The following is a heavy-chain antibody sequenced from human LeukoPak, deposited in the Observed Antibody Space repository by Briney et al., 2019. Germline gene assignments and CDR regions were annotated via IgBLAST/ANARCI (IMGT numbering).Heavy chain of an antibody. V-gene: IGHV3-66*01. CDR3: AKDKYSGSYGPLDY. D-gene: IGHD1-26*01. CDR1: GFTVSSNY. J-gene: IGHJ4*02. CDR2: IYSGGST. Sequence: PGGSLRLSCAASGFTVSSNYMSWVRQAPGKGLEWVSVIYSGGSTYYADSVKGRFTISRDNSKNTLYLQMNSLRAEDTAVYYCAKDKYSGSYGPLDYWGQGTLVTVSS.